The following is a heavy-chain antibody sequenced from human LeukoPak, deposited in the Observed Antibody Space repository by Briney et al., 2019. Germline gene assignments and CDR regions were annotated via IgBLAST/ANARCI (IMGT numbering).Heavy chain of an antibody. V-gene: IGHV3-21*01. Sequence: GGSLRLSCAASGFTFSSYSMNWVRQAPGKGLEWVSSISSSSSYIYYADSVKGRFTISRDNAKNSLYLQMNSLRAEDTAVYYCARDRPGYYYDTKGAFDIWGQGTMVTVSS. D-gene: IGHD3-22*01. J-gene: IGHJ3*02. CDR3: ARDRPGYYYDTKGAFDI. CDR2: ISSSSSYI. CDR1: GFTFSSYS.